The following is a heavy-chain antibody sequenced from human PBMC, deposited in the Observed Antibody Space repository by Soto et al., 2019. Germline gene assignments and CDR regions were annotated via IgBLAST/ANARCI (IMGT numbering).Heavy chain of an antibody. D-gene: IGHD3-16*01. V-gene: IGHV4-30-4*01. CDR1: GGSISSGTYH. CDR2: IYYSGST. J-gene: IGHJ4*02. CDR3: AREMNYFYPSCDSYFDY. Sequence: QVQLQESGPGLVKPSQTLSLTCTVSGGSISSGTYHWTWIRQPPEKGLAWIGYIYYSGSTYYNPYLTRRVSISVATSKTQFSLTLSSVTVADTAVYYYAREMNYFYPSCDSYFDYWGQGTLVTVSS.